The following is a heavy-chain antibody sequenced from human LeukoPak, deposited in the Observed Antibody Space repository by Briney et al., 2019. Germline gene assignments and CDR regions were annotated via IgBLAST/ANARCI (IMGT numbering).Heavy chain of an antibody. J-gene: IGHJ4*02. D-gene: IGHD6-19*01. CDR2: ISGSGGST. CDR3: ARGGVYSSGWYVDY. V-gene: IGHV3-23*01. CDR1: GFTFSSYA. Sequence: GGSLRLSCAASGFTFSSYAMSWVRQAPGKGLEWVSAISGSGGSTYYADSVKGRFTISRDNSKNTLYLQMNSLRAEDTAVYYCARGGVYSSGWYVDYWGQGTLVTVSS.